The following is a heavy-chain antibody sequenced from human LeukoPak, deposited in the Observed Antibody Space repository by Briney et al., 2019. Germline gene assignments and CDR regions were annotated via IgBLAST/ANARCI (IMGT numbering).Heavy chain of an antibody. J-gene: IGHJ5*02. Sequence: ASVKVSCKASGYTFTGYDMHWVRQAPGQGLEWMGWINPNSGSTNYAQKFQGRVTMTRDTSISTAYMELSRLRSDDTAVYYCARVVRGTAAGNNWFDPWGQGTRVTVSS. CDR1: GYTFTGYD. CDR2: INPNSGST. CDR3: ARVVRGTAAGNNWFDP. D-gene: IGHD6-13*01. V-gene: IGHV1-2*02.